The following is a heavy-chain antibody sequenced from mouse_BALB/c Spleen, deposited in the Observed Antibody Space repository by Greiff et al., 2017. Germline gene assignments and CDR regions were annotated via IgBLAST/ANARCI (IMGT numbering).Heavy chain of an antibody. D-gene: IGHD2-1*01. CDR1: GFTFSSYA. CDR2: ISSGGSYT. J-gene: IGHJ4*01. CDR3: ARDDGNYVMDY. V-gene: IGHV5-9-4*01. Sequence: EVQLVESGGGLVKPGGSLKLSCAASGFTFSSYAMSWVRQSPEKRLEWVAEISSGGSYTYYPDTVTGRFTISRDNAKNTLYLEMSSLRSEDTAMYYCARDDGNYVMDYWGQGTSVTVSS.